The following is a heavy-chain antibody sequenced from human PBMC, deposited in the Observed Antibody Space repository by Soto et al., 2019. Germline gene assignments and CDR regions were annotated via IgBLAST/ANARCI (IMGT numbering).Heavy chain of an antibody. J-gene: IGHJ4*02. CDR3: ARHRGLYCSGGSCFTPDY. Sequence: QLQLQESGPGLVKPSETLSLTCTVSGGSISSSSYYWGWIRQPPGKGLEWIGSIYYSGSTYYNPSLKRRVPISVDTSKNQCSLRLSSVTAADTAVYYCARHRGLYCSGGSCFTPDYWGQGTLVTVSS. V-gene: IGHV4-39*01. CDR1: GGSISSSSYY. D-gene: IGHD2-15*01. CDR2: IYYSGST.